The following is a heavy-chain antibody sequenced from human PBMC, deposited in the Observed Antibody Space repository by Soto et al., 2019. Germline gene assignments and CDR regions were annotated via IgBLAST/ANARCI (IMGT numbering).Heavy chain of an antibody. V-gene: IGHV4-34*01. D-gene: IGHD3-3*01. CDR1: GGSFSGYY. CDR2: INHSGST. Sequence: SETLSLTCAVYGGSFSGYYWSWIRQPPGKGLEWIGDINHSGSTNYNPSLKSRVTISVDTSKNQFSLKLSSVTAADTAVYYCARRGDFWSGYFDYWGQGTLVTVSS. CDR3: ARRGDFWSGYFDY. J-gene: IGHJ4*02.